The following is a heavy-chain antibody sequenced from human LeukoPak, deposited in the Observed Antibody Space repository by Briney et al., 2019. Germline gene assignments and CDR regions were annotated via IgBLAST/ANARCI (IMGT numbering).Heavy chain of an antibody. V-gene: IGHV1-2*02. CDR1: GYTFTGYY. D-gene: IGHD6-19*01. CDR2: INPNSGGT. J-gene: IGHJ3*02. CDR3: ARELQPYSSGWYGDDAFDI. Sequence: ASVKVSCKASGYTFTGYYMHWVRQAPGQGLEWMGWINPNSGGTNYAQKFQGRVTMTRDTSISTAYMELSRLRSDDTAVYYCARELQPYSSGWYGDDAFDIWGQGTMVTVSS.